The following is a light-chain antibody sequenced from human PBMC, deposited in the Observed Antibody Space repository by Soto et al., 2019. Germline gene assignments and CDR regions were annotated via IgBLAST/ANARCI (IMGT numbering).Light chain of an antibody. CDR3: QQYDTWPLT. Sequence: EIVLTQSPGTLSLSPGQRPTLSCRASQSVSSSYLAWYQQTPGQAPRVVIYDASTRATVIPARFSGSGSGTEFTLTISSLQSEDFAVYYCQQYDTWPLTFGGGTKVDI. V-gene: IGKV3-15*01. CDR1: QSVSSSY. J-gene: IGKJ4*01. CDR2: DAS.